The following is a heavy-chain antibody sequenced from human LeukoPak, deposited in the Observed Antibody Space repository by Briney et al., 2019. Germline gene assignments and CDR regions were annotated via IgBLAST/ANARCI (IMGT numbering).Heavy chain of an antibody. CDR2: MNPNSVNT. CDR1: GYTFTSYD. D-gene: IGHD2-15*01. CDR3: ARKIGTYCSGGSCHLNWFDP. J-gene: IGHJ5*02. V-gene: IGHV1-8*01. Sequence: ASVKVSCKASGYTFTSYDIKWVRHATGQGLEWMGWMNPNSVNTGYAQKFHGRVTMTRNTSISTASMELSSLRSEDTAVYYCARKIGTYCSGGSCHLNWFDPWGQGTLVTVSS.